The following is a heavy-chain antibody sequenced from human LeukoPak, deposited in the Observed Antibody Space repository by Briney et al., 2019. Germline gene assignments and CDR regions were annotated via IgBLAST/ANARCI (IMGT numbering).Heavy chain of an antibody. Sequence: PGGSLRLSCAASGFTLSSYCMSWVRQAPGKGLGGGANIKRDGSETNYVDPVKGRFTISRDIAKNSLYLQMSSLRAEDTAVYYCARLPAYSDSSGYFYWGQGTLVTVSS. J-gene: IGHJ4*02. CDR2: IKRDGSET. V-gene: IGHV3-7*01. CDR1: GFTLSSYC. D-gene: IGHD3-22*01. CDR3: ARLPAYSDSSGYFY.